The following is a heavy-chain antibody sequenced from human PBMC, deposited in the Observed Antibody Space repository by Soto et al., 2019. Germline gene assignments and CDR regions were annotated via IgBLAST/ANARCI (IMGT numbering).Heavy chain of an antibody. V-gene: IGHV4-34*01. D-gene: IGHD5-12*01. CDR1: GGSFSGYY. J-gene: IGHJ4*02. Sequence: QVQLQQWGAGLLKPSETLSLTCAVYGGSFSGYYWSWIRQPPGKGLEWIGEINHSGSTNYNPSLKSRVTISVDTSKNQFSLKLSSVTAADKAVYYCARALGRFYSGYDSYFDYWGQGTLVTVSS. CDR2: INHSGST. CDR3: ARALGRFYSGYDSYFDY.